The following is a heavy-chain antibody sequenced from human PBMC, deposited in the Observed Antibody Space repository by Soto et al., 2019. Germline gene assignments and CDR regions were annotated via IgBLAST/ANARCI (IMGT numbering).Heavy chain of an antibody. Sequence: QPGGSLRLSCAASGFTFNTYGMHWVRQAPGKGLEWVAVISYDGSEKYYVDSVKGRFTISKENSKKTLYLQMNSLRTEDTAVYYCARAPLTYHWNYGTFDYSAQGTLVTVSS. V-gene: IGHV3-30*03. CDR2: ISYDGSEK. J-gene: IGHJ4*02. CDR1: GFTFNTYG. CDR3: ARAPLTYHWNYGTFDY. D-gene: IGHD1-7*01.